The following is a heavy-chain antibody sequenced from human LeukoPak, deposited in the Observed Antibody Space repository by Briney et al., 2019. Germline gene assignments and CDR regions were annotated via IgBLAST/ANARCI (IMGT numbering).Heavy chain of an antibody. V-gene: IGHV1-8*03. D-gene: IGHD1-26*01. J-gene: IGHJ3*02. CDR2: MNPNSGNT. CDR1: GYTFTSYN. Sequence: ASVKVSCKASGYTFTSYNINWVRQATGQGLEWMGWMNPNSGNTGYAQKFQGRVTITRNTSISTAYMELSSLRSEDTAVYYCARGGRGAATDAFDIWGQGTMVTVSS. CDR3: ARGGRGAATDAFDI.